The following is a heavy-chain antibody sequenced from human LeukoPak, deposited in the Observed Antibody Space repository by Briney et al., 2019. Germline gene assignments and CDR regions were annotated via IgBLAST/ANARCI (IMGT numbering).Heavy chain of an antibody. CDR3: ARASYYYDTSGLCAFDI. CDR2: INWDGSRI. Sequence: GGSLRLSCAASGFTFDDHAMYWVRQAPGKGLEWVSGINWDGSRIGYADAVKGRFTISRDSAKNSLYLQMNSLRTEDTALYYCARASYYYDTSGLCAFDIWGQGTLVTVSS. J-gene: IGHJ3*02. D-gene: IGHD3-22*01. V-gene: IGHV3-9*01. CDR1: GFTFDDHA.